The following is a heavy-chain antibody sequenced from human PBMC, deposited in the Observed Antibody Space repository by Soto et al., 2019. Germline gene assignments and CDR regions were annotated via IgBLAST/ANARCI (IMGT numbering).Heavy chain of an antibody. Sequence: QVQLVESGGGVVQPGRSLTLSCAASGFIFSSYGMHWVRQAPGKGLQWVAVIWYDGSNTYYADSVKGRFTISRDNSKNTAYLQMNSLRAEDTAVYYCARGLRAAAGRDYFQYWGQGTLVTVSS. J-gene: IGHJ1*01. CDR1: GFIFSSYG. V-gene: IGHV3-33*01. CDR2: IWYDGSNT. D-gene: IGHD6-13*01. CDR3: ARGLRAAAGRDYFQY.